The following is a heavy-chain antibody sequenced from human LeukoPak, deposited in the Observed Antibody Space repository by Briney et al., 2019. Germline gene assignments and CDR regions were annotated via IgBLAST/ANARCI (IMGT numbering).Heavy chain of an antibody. CDR2: ISAYNGNT. J-gene: IGHJ3*02. CDR3: ARGGSRSRRGDDAFDI. CDR1: GYTFTNYA. D-gene: IGHD3-10*01. V-gene: IGHV1-18*01. Sequence: ASVKVSCTASGYTFTNYAMNWVRQAPGQGLEWMGWISAYNGNTELAQKFQGRVTLATDASTSTAYVELRSLTSDDTAVYFCARGGSRSRRGDDAFDIWGQGTMVTVSS.